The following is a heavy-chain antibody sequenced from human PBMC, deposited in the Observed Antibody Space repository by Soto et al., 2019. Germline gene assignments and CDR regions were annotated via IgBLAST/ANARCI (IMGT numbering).Heavy chain of an antibody. CDR2: LYWDDDK. Sequence: QITLKESGPTLVKPTQTLTLTCTFSGFSLSTSGVGVGWIRQPPGKALEWLALLYWDDDKRYSPSLKSRLTISKDTSKNPVVPTMTNMDPVDTATSYWEYSGIQLWFPYSQHWGQGTLVTVSS. J-gene: IGHJ1*01. CDR3: EYSGIQLWFPYSQH. CDR1: GFSLSTSGVG. V-gene: IGHV2-5*02. D-gene: IGHD5-18*01.